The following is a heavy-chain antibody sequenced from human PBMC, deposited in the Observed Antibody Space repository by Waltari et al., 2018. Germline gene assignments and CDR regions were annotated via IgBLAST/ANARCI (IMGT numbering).Heavy chain of an antibody. CDR3: ARDPVVPKADNWFDP. J-gene: IGHJ5*02. Sequence: QVVESGGGLVQPGGSLRLSCAASGFTFSSYWMHWVRQAPGKGLVWVSRISTDGSSTNYADSVKGRFTISRDNAKNTLYLQMNSRRAEDTAVYYCARDPVVPKADNWFDPWGQGTLVTVSS. V-gene: IGHV3-74*01. CDR1: GFTFSSYW. CDR2: ISTDGSST. D-gene: IGHD2-2*01.